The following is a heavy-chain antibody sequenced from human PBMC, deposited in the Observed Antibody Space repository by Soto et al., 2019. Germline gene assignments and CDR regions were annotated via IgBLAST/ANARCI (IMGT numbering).Heavy chain of an antibody. CDR1: GYIFTDFH. D-gene: IGHD5-12*01. CDR2: ISPRNGDT. CDR3: ARNKLTSGIDYFDS. J-gene: IGHJ4*02. Sequence: SVKVSCKTSGYIFTDFHIHWVRQAPGQGLEWMGRISPRNGDTHYAQKFQDRVTMTRDTSTSTVYMEMKTLRSDDTAIFFCARNKLTSGIDYFDSWGQGTLVTVSS. V-gene: IGHV1-2*06.